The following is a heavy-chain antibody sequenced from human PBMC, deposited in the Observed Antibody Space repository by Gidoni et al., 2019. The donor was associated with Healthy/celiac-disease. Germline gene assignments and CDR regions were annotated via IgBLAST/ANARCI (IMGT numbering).Heavy chain of an antibody. CDR2: IISSLGIA. J-gene: IGHJ4*02. V-gene: IGHV1-69*02. CDR3: ARGGQAARPEYYFDY. Sequence: QVQLVLSGAEVKKPGSSVKLFCKASGGPFTRYTLSWVRQAPGQGLEWMGSIISSLGIASDAQNFQGRVTITADKSTSTAYMELSSLRSEDTAVYYCARGGQAARPEYYFDYWGQGTLVTVSS. D-gene: IGHD6-6*01. CDR1: GGPFTRYT.